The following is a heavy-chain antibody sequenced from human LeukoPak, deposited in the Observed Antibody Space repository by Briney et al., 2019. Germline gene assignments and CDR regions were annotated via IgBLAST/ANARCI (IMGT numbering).Heavy chain of an antibody. Sequence: GGSLRLSCAASGFSFSDSSMHWVRQASGKGLEWVGRIRSKANNYATTYAASVRGRFTLSRDDSKNILYLQMSGLKTEDTALYYCTRLAPSFDYYLKDYWGQGTLVTVSS. CDR2: IRSKANNYAT. CDR3: TRLAPSFDYYLKDY. V-gene: IGHV3-73*01. J-gene: IGHJ4*02. D-gene: IGHD3-10*01. CDR1: GFSFSDSS.